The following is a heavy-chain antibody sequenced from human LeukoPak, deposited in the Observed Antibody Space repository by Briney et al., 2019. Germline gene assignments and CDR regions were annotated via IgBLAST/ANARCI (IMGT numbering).Heavy chain of an antibody. D-gene: IGHD5-18*01. CDR3: ARWRYSYGLRY. Sequence: SETLSLTCTVSGGSISSSSYYWGWIRQPPGKGLEWIGSIYHSGSTYYNPSLKSRVTISVGTSKNQFSLKLSSVTAADTAVYYCARWRYSYGLRYWGQGTLVTVSS. CDR2: IYHSGST. CDR1: GGSISSSSYY. V-gene: IGHV4-39*01. J-gene: IGHJ4*02.